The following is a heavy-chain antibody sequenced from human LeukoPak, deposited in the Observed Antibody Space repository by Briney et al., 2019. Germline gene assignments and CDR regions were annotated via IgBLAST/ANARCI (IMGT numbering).Heavy chain of an antibody. Sequence: PSETLSLTCAVSGGSFSGYYWNWIRQPPGKGLEWIGEINHSGSTNYNPSLKSRVTISVDTSKNQFSLKLSSVTAADTAVYYCARDSITIGIWGQGTMVTVSS. CDR3: ARDSITIGI. J-gene: IGHJ3*02. D-gene: IGHD3-3*01. CDR2: INHSGST. V-gene: IGHV4-34*01. CDR1: GGSFSGYY.